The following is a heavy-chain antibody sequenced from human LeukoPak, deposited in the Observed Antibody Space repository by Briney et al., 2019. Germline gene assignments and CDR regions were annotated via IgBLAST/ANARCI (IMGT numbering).Heavy chain of an antibody. CDR2: ISSDGSNA. D-gene: IGHD6-13*01. CDR1: GFTFSNYG. Sequence: GGSPRLSCAASGFTFSNYGMHWVRQAPGKGLEWVAIISSDGSNAYYADSVKGRLTISRDNSKNTLYLQMNSLRAEDTAVYYCAKVGDTSSWYWYFDYWGQGTLVTVSS. CDR3: AKVGDTSSWYWYFDY. J-gene: IGHJ4*02. V-gene: IGHV3-30*18.